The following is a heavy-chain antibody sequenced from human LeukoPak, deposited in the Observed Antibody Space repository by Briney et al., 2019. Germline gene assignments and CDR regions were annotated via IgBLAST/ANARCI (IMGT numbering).Heavy chain of an antibody. V-gene: IGHV3-7*01. CDR3: TRDFGRSSYYFDF. CDR2: IKQDGSEK. D-gene: IGHD3-3*01. CDR1: GFTFNNYA. Sequence: GGSLRLSCAASGFTFNNYAMSWVRQAPGKGLEWVANIKQDGSEKYYADSVRGRVTISRDNAENSLFLQMNRLRVEDTAVYYCTRDFGRSSYYFDFWGQGTLVTVSS. J-gene: IGHJ4*02.